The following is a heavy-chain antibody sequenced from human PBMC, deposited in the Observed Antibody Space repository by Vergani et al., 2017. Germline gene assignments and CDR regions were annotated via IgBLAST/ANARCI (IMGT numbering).Heavy chain of an antibody. D-gene: IGHD6-19*01. CDR3: ARDIGVAPLYYMDV. V-gene: IGHV3-48*04. J-gene: IGHJ6*03. CDR1: GFTFSSYS. Sequence: VQLVESGGGLVKPGGSLRLSCAASGFTFSSYSMNWVRQAPGKGLEWVSYISSSSSTIYYADSVKGRFTISRDNAKNSLYLKMNSLRAEDTAVYYCARDIGVAPLYYMDVWGKGTTVTGSS. CDR2: ISSSSSTI.